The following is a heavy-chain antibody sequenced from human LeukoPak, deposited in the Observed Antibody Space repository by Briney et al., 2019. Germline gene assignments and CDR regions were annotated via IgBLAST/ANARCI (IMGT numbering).Heavy chain of an antibody. J-gene: IGHJ5*02. CDR3: ANGGSGSFQFDP. V-gene: IGHV3-30*02. Sequence: PGGSLRLSCAASGFTFSSYGMHWVRQAPGKGLEWVAFIRYDGSNKYYADSVKGRFTISRDNSKNTLYLQMNSLRAEDTAVYYCANGGSGSFQFDPWGQGTLVTVSS. CDR2: IRYDGSNK. D-gene: IGHD3-10*01. CDR1: GFTFSSYG.